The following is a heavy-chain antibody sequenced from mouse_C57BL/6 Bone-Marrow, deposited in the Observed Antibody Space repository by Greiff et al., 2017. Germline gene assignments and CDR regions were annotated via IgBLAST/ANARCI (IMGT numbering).Heavy chain of an antibody. CDR1: GFTFSSYG. D-gene: IGHD1-1*01. Sequence: VQLQQSGGDLVKPGGSLKLSCAASGFTFSSYGMSWVRQTPDKRLEWVATISSGGSYTYYPDSVKGRFTISRDNAKNTLYLQMNSLKSEDTAMYYCARQGTTVVATPYAMDYWGQGTSVTVSS. V-gene: IGHV5-6*01. J-gene: IGHJ4*01. CDR3: ARQGTTVVATPYAMDY. CDR2: ISSGGSYT.